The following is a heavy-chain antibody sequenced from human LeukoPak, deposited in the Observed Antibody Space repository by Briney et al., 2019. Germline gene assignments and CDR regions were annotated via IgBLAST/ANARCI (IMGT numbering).Heavy chain of an antibody. CDR1: GGSISSYY. J-gene: IGHJ3*02. CDR3: ARGTQAHDAFDI. CDR2: IYTSGST. V-gene: IGHV4-4*07. Sequence: SETLSLTCTVSGGSISSYYWSWIRQPAGKGLEWIGRIYTSGSTNYNPSLKSRVTISVDTSKNQFSLKLSSVTAADMAVYYCARGTQAHDAFDIWGQGTMVTVSS.